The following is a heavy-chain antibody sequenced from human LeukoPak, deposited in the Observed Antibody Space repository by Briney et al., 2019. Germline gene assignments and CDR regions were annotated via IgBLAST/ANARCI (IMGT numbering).Heavy chain of an antibody. CDR3: ARRRGRSAFDP. D-gene: IGHD2-15*01. CDR2: IYYSGST. J-gene: IGHJ5*02. CDR1: GGSISSSSYY. V-gene: IGHV4-39*01. Sequence: SETLSLTCTVSGGSISSSSYYWGWIRPPPGKGLEWTGSIYYSGSTYYNPSLNSRDTISADTTKNQFSLQLSSVPAASTAVHYCARRRGRSAFDPWGQGTLVTVSS.